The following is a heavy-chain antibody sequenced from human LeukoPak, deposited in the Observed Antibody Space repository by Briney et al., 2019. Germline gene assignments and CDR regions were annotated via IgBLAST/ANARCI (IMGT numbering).Heavy chain of an antibody. CDR1: GGSISSSSNY. J-gene: IGHJ6*03. D-gene: IGHD6-19*01. CDR3: ARGVYSSGWDPVSYYYYYMDV. CDR2: IYTSGST. V-gene: IGHV4-61*02. Sequence: SETLSLTCTVSGGSISSSSNYWGWIRQPAGKGLEWIGRIYTSGSTNYNPSLKSRVTMSVDTSKNQFSLKLSSVTAADTAVYYCARGVYSSGWDPVSYYYYYMDVWGKGTTVTISS.